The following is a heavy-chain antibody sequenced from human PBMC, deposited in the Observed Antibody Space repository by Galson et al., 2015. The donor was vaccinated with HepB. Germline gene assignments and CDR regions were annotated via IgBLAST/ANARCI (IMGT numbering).Heavy chain of an antibody. Sequence: SLRLSCAASGFTFSNAWMSWVRQAPGKGLEWVGRIKSETDGGTTDYAAPVKGRFTISRDDSKNTLYLQMNSLKTEDTAVYYCTTAGPLRLLEWGPNAFDIWGQGTMVTVSS. J-gene: IGHJ3*02. CDR3: TTAGPLRLLEWGPNAFDI. V-gene: IGHV3-15*01. D-gene: IGHD3-3*01. CDR2: IKSETDGGTT. CDR1: GFTFSNAW.